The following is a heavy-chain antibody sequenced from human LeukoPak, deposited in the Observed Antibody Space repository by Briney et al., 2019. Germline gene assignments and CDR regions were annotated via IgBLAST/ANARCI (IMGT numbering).Heavy chain of an antibody. J-gene: IGHJ4*02. Sequence: GGSLRLSCSASGFSFGSYAMHWVRQAPGKGLEYVSVITDSGGSTFYAVSVKGRFTISRDNSKNTLYLLISRLRAEDTALYYCVKGDTGSNYNLDYWGQGTLVTVSS. V-gene: IGHV3-64D*09. CDR2: ITDSGGST. CDR3: VKGDTGSNYNLDY. CDR1: GFSFGSYA. D-gene: IGHD1-26*01.